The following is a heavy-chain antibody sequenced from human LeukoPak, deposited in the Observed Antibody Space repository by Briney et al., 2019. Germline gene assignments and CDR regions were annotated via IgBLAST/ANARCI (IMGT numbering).Heavy chain of an antibody. Sequence: GGSLRLSCAASGFTFDDYGMSWVRQAPGKGLEWVSGINWNGGSTGYADSVKGRFTISRDNAKNSLYLQMNSLRAEDTALYYCASRSLTATVTTQPDYWGQGTLVTVSS. J-gene: IGHJ4*02. CDR3: ASRSLTATVTTQPDY. CDR1: GFTFDDYG. V-gene: IGHV3-20*04. CDR2: INWNGGST. D-gene: IGHD4-17*01.